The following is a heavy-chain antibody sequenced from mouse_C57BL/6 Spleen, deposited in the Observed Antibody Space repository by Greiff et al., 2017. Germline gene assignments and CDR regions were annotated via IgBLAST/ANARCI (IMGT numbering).Heavy chain of an antibody. CDR3: ARKGGYDGYMDY. D-gene: IGHD2-3*01. Sequence: VQLQQSGPEPVKPGASVKISCKASGYSFTGYYMNWVKQSPEKSLEWIGEINPSTGGTTYNQKFKAKATLTVDKSSSTAYMQLKSLTSEDSAVYYCARKGGYDGYMDYWGQGTSVTVSS. J-gene: IGHJ4*01. CDR1: GYSFTGYY. CDR2: INPSTGGT. V-gene: IGHV1-42*01.